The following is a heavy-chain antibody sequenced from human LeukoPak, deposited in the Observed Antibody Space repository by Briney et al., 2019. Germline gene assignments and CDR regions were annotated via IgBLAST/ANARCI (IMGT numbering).Heavy chain of an antibody. CDR1: GGSFSGYY. CDR2: INHSGST. D-gene: IGHD3-3*01. V-gene: IGHV4-34*01. Sequence: SETLSLTCAVYGGSFSGYYWSWIRQPPGKGLEWIGEINHSGSTNYNPFLKSRVTISVDTSKNQFSLKLSSVTAADTAVYYCAKCTYYDFWSGYQYGMDVWGQGTTVTVSS. CDR3: AKCTYYDFWSGYQYGMDV. J-gene: IGHJ6*02.